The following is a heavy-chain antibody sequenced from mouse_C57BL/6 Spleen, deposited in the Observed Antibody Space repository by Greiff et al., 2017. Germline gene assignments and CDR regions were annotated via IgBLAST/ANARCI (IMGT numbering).Heavy chain of an antibody. J-gene: IGHJ1*03. CDR1: GFTFSDYY. CDR2: ISNGGGST. Sequence: EVQGVESGGGLVQPGGSLKLSCAASGFTFSDYYMYWVRQTPEKRLEWVAYISNGGGSTYYPDTVKGRFTISRDNAKNTLYLQMSRLKSEDTAMYYCARSSSLGYFDVWGTGTTVTVSS. CDR3: ARSSSLGYFDV. V-gene: IGHV5-12*01. D-gene: IGHD1-1*01.